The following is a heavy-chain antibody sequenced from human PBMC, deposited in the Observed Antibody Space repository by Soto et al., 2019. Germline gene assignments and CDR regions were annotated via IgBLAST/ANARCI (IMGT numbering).Heavy chain of an antibody. CDR3: ARVGRTATTFRGFDY. Sequence: QVQLVESGGGVVQPGRSLRLSCAASGFTFSNSGMHWVRQAPGKGLEWVAVIWFDGSNKYYADSVKGRFTISRDNSKNTLYLQMHSLRAEDTAVYYCARVGRTATTFRGFDYWGQGTLVTVSS. CDR1: GFTFSNSG. CDR2: IWFDGSNK. J-gene: IGHJ4*02. V-gene: IGHV3-33*01. D-gene: IGHD1-1*01.